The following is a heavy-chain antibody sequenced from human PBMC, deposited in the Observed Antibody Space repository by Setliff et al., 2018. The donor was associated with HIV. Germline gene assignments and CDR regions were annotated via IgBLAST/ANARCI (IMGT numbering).Heavy chain of an antibody. CDR1: GGSFSGYY. V-gene: IGHV4-34*01. CDR3: ARRLGSGWFGYFQH. D-gene: IGHD6-19*01. Sequence: KPSETLSLTCAVYGGSFSGYYWSWIRQTPGKGLDWIGEIDHSGITNYNPSLKSRVTMSIDTSKNQFSLSLTSVTAADTAVYYCARRLGSGWFGYFQHWGQGTLVTVSS. CDR2: IDHSGIT. J-gene: IGHJ1*01.